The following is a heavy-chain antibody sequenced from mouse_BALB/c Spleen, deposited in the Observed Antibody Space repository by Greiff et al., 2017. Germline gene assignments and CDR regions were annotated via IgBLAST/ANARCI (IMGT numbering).Heavy chain of an antibody. J-gene: IGHJ3*01. CDR3: ARRDDYDKAWFAY. CDR2: INPSNGRT. Sequence: QVQLQQPGAELVKPGASVKLSCKASGYTLTSYWMHWVKQRPGQGLEWIGEINPSNGRTNYNEKFKSKATLTVDKSSSTAYMQLSSLTSEDSAVYYCARRDDYDKAWFAYWGQGTLVTVSA. D-gene: IGHD2-4*01. V-gene: IGHV1S81*02. CDR1: GYTLTSYW.